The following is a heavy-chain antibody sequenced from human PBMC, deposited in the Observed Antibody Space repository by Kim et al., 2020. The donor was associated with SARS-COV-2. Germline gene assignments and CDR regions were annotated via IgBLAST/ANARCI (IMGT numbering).Heavy chain of an antibody. CDR2: ISAYNGNT. Sequence: ASVKVSCKASGYTFTSYGISWVRQAPGQGLEWMGWISAYNGNTNYAQKLQGRVTMTTDTSTSTAYMELRSLRSDDTAVYYCARDQTAYCGGDCYSSYFDYWGQGTLVTVSS. CDR3: ARDQTAYCGGDCYSSYFDY. CDR1: GYTFTSYG. V-gene: IGHV1-18*04. J-gene: IGHJ4*02. D-gene: IGHD2-21*01.